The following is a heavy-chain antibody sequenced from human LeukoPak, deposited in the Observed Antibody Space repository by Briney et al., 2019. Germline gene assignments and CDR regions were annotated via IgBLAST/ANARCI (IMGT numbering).Heavy chain of an antibody. CDR3: ARDRYYYDSSGYTPFDY. CDR1: GFTFSSYE. Sequence: GGSLRLSCAASGFTFSSYEMNWVRQAPGKGLEWVSYITGSASNIYYADSVKGRFTISRDNAKNSLYLQMNSLRAEDTAVYYCARDRYYYDSSGYTPFDYWGQGTLVTVSS. V-gene: IGHV3-48*03. CDR2: ITGSASNI. J-gene: IGHJ4*02. D-gene: IGHD3-22*01.